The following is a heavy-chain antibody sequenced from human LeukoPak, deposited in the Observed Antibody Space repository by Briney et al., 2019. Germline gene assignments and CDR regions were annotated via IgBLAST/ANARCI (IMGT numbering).Heavy chain of an antibody. D-gene: IGHD3-10*01. CDR3: AKTGSGKGY. V-gene: IGHV3-30*18. J-gene: IGHJ4*02. CDR1: GFTFSSYD. CDR2: ISYDGSNK. Sequence: PGKSLRLSCAASGFTFSSYDMHWVRQAPGKGLEWVAVISYDGSNKYYADSVKGRVTISRDNSKNTLYLQMNSLRADDTAVYYCAKTGSGKGYWGQGTLVTVSS.